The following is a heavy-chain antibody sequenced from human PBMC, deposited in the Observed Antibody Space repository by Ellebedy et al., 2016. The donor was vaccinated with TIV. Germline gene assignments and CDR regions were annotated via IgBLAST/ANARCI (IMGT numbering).Heavy chain of an antibody. Sequence: ASVKVSCKASGGTFSSYAISWVRQAPGQGLEWMGGIIPIFGTANYAQKFQGRVTLTADESTSTAYMELSSLRSEDTAVYYCATGYSSSWYFPSTYWGQGTLVTVSS. CDR3: ATGYSSSWYFPSTY. V-gene: IGHV1-69*13. J-gene: IGHJ4*02. D-gene: IGHD6-13*01. CDR1: GGTFSSYA. CDR2: IIPIFGTA.